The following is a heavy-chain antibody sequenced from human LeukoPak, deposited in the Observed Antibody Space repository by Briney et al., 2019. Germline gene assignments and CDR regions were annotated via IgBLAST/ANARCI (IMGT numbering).Heavy chain of an antibody. D-gene: IGHD2-21*02. J-gene: IGHJ4*02. CDR1: GDFISRYY. V-gene: IGHV4-59*01. Sequence: SETLSLTCTVSGDFISRYYWSWIRQSPGKGLEWIGYVYDRGGTNYNPPLKSRAIISADTSKNQFSLKVTSVTAADTAVYYCARASDSGDWHLGYWGQGTLVTVSS. CDR2: VYDRGGT. CDR3: ARASDSGDWHLGY.